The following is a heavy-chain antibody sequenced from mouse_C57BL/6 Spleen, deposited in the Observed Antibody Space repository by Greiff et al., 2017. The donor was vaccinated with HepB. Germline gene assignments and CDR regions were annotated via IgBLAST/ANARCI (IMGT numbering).Heavy chain of an antibody. CDR2: IDPENGDT. J-gene: IGHJ2*01. CDR1: GFNIKDDY. Sequence: EVKLMESGAELVRPGASVKLSCTASGFNIKDDYMHWVKQRPGQGLEWIGWIDPENGDTEYASKFQGKATITADTSSNTAYLQLSSLTSEDTAVYYCTRVIKWGQGTTLTVSS. V-gene: IGHV14-4*01. CDR3: TRVIK. D-gene: IGHD1-1*01.